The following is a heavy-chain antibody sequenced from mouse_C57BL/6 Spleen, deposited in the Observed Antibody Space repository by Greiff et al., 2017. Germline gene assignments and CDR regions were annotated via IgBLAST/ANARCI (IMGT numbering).Heavy chain of an antibody. V-gene: IGHV5-4*03. J-gene: IGHJ2*01. Sequence: DVKLVESGGGLVKPGGSLKLSCAASGFTFSSYAMSWVRQTPEKRLEWVATISDGGSYTYYPDNVKGRFTISRDNAKNNLYLQMSHLKSEDTAMYYCASDQDYDVLSYWGQGTTLTVSA. CDR2: ISDGGSYT. D-gene: IGHD2-4*01. CDR1: GFTFSSYA. CDR3: ASDQDYDVLSY.